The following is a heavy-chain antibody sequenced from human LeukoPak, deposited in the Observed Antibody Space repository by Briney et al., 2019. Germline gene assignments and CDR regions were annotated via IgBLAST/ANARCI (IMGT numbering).Heavy chain of an antibody. CDR1: GFTFSNYN. Sequence: GGSLRLSCAASGFTFSNYNMNWVRQAPGKGLEWVSSISSSSSTIYYADSVKGRFTISRDNAKNSLYLQMSSLRAEDTAVYFCVRGYSFGPYGMDVWGQGTTVTVSS. D-gene: IGHD2-15*01. CDR2: ISSSSSTI. J-gene: IGHJ6*02. V-gene: IGHV3-48*01. CDR3: VRGYSFGPYGMDV.